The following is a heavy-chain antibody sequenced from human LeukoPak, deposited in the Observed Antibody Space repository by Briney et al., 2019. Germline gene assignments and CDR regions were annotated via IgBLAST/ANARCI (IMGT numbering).Heavy chain of an antibody. V-gene: IGHV3-9*01. CDR3: AKDQGRYSYGDFDY. CDR2: ISWNSGSI. D-gene: IGHD5-18*01. Sequence: GGSLRLSCAASGFTFDDYAMHWVRQAPGKVLEWVSGISWNSGSIGYADSVKGRFTISRDNAKNSLYLQMNSLRAEDTALYYCAKDQGRYSYGDFDYWGQGTLVTVSS. CDR1: GFTFDDYA. J-gene: IGHJ4*02.